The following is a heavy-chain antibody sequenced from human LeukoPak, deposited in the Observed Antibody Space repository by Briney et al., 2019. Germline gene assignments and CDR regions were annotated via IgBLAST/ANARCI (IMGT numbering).Heavy chain of an antibody. V-gene: IGHV4-59*11. J-gene: IGHJ6*03. CDR3: ARDSRSFYYDSSGFRNRAYSYPYYMDV. CDR1: GGSISSHY. CDR2: IYYSGST. D-gene: IGHD3-22*01. Sequence: SETLSLTCTVSGGSISSHYWSWIRQPPGKGLEWIGYIYYSGSTNYNPSLKSRVTISRDMSKNQFSLKLNSVTAADTAVYYCARDSRSFYYDSSGFRNRAYSYPYYMDVWGKGTTVTVSS.